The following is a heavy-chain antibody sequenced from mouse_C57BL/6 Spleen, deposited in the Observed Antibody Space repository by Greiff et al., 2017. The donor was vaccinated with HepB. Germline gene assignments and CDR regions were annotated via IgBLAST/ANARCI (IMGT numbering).Heavy chain of an antibody. Sequence: QVHVKQSGAELVRPGASVTLSCKASGYTFTDYEMHWVKQTPVHGLEWIGAIDPETGGTAYNQKFKGKAILTADKSSSTAYMELRSLTSEDSAVYYCTRGVHYYGSSNWYFDVWGTGTTVTVSS. J-gene: IGHJ1*03. D-gene: IGHD1-1*01. V-gene: IGHV1-15*01. CDR2: IDPETGGT. CDR3: TRGVHYYGSSNWYFDV. CDR1: GYTFTDYE.